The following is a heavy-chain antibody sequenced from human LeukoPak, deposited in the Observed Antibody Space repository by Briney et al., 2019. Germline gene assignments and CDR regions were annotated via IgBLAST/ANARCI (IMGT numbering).Heavy chain of an antibody. V-gene: IGHV4-59*12. D-gene: IGHD6-19*01. CDR3: ARDLSIGSGDDY. CDR1: GGSISSNY. Sequence: PSETLSLTCSVSGGSISSNYWSWIRQSPGKGLEWIGSIPHSGSTYYNPSLRGRVTISVDTSKNQFSLKLSSVTAADTAVYYCARDLSIGSGDDYWGQGTLVTVSS. CDR2: IPHSGST. J-gene: IGHJ4*02.